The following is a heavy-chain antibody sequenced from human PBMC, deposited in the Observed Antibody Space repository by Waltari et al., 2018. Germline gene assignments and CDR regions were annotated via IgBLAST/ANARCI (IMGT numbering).Heavy chain of an antibody. Sequence: QVQLVQSGAEVKKPGSSVKVSCKASVGTFSSYAISWMRQAPGPGLEWMGGIIPIFGTANYAQEFQGRVTITTDESTSTAYMELSSLRSEDTAVYYCARTNPAAGPVYYYYMDVWGKGTTVTVSS. CDR1: VGTFSSYA. D-gene: IGHD6-13*01. J-gene: IGHJ6*03. CDR3: ARTNPAAGPVYYYYMDV. CDR2: IIPIFGTA. V-gene: IGHV1-69*05.